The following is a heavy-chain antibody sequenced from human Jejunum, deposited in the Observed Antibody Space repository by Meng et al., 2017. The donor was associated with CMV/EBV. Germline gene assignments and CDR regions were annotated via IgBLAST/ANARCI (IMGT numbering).Heavy chain of an antibody. CDR1: FSLSAYN. CDR3: ARDLYVGDPSAFDI. CDR2: ISSSGDYI. J-gene: IGHJ3*02. V-gene: IGHV3-21*01. D-gene: IGHD2-21*02. Sequence: FSLSAYNVDLVRQAPGKGLELVSSISSSGDYIYYADSLKGRFAISRDNAKNSVYLQMSSLSADDTAVYYCARDLYVGDPSAFDIWGQGTKVTVSS.